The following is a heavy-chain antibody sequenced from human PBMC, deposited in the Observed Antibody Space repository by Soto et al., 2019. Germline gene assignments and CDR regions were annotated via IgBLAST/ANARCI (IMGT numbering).Heavy chain of an antibody. CDR2: IVTVFGTA. CDR1: GGSLSYNA. J-gene: IGHJ6*02. Sequence: QVQLVQSGAAVMKPGSSVKVSCKASGGSLSYNAFSWVRQAPGQGLEWVGGIVTVFGTANHAQKFEGRVTITADEPTSTAYIELSSLRVEDTAVYYCARNGAYSSSQFGMDVWGQGPTVTVSS. V-gene: IGHV1-69*01. D-gene: IGHD6-13*01. CDR3: ARNGAYSSSQFGMDV.